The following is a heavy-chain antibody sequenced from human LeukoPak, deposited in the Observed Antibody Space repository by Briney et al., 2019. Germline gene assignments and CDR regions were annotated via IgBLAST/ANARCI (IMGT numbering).Heavy chain of an antibody. CDR3: AKGAYDYIEMGYFDY. CDR1: GFTFSSYT. J-gene: IGHJ4*02. D-gene: IGHD5-12*01. V-gene: IGHV3-23*01. Sequence: GGSLRLSCAASGFTFSSYTMSWVRQAPGKGLEWVSLIVASSGSTFYADSVKGRFTISRDSSKNTLYLQMNSLRAEDMAVYYCAKGAYDYIEMGYFDYWGQGTLVTVSS. CDR2: IVASSGST.